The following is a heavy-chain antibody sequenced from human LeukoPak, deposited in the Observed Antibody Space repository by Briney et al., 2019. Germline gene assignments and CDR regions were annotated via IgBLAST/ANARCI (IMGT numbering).Heavy chain of an antibody. CDR3: AREYSRVGNWFDP. CDR1: GCTFSSYA. V-gene: IGHV1-69*05. D-gene: IGHD6-13*01. CDR2: IIPIFGTA. Sequence: SVTVSFKASGCTFSSYAISWVRQAPGQGLEWMGGIIPIFGTANYAQKFQGRVTITTDESTSTAYMELSSLRSEDTAVYYCAREYSRVGNWFDPWGQGTLVTVSS. J-gene: IGHJ5*02.